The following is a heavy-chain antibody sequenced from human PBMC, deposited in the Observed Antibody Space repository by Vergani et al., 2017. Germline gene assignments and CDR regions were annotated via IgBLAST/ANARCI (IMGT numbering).Heavy chain of an antibody. J-gene: IGHJ3*02. Sequence: QVQLQESGPGLVKPSETLSLTCAVSGFSIDNGYYWDWIRQPPGKGLEWIGYIYYSGSTNYNPSLKSRVTISVDTSKNQFSLKLSSVTAADTAVYYCASSVEMATIMAFDIWGQGTMVTVSS. CDR2: IYYSGST. D-gene: IGHD5-24*01. CDR3: ASSVEMATIMAFDI. V-gene: IGHV4-59*01. CDR1: GFSIDNGYY.